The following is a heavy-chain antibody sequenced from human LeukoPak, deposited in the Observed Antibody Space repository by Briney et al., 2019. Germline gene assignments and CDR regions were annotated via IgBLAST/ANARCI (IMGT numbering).Heavy chain of an antibody. D-gene: IGHD4-17*01. J-gene: IGHJ3*02. V-gene: IGHV4-38-2*02. CDR1: GYSISSGYY. Sequence: SETLSLTCTVSGYSISSGYYWGWIRQPPGKGLECIGSIDHSGSTSYNPSLKSRVTISVDTSKNQFSLKVSSVTAADTAVYYCARHNYDDYVFDIWGQGTKVTVSS. CDR3: ARHNYDDYVFDI. CDR2: IDHSGST.